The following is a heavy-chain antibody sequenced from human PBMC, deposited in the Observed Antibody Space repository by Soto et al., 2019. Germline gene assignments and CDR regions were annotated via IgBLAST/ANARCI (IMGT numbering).Heavy chain of an antibody. D-gene: IGHD1-20*01. CDR1: GLTFTNAW. J-gene: IGHJ6*02. CDR2: IKGKTDGVTI. CDR3: VNSGYYQGVDV. Sequence: EVQLVESGGGLGKPGGSLRLSCEASGLTFTNAWMTWVRQAPGRGLEWGGRIKGKTDGVTIDYAAPVKGTFSISRDDSKNTLYLPMNSLKTADTAVYYCVNSGYYQGVDVWGQGTTVIVSS. V-gene: IGHV3-15*01.